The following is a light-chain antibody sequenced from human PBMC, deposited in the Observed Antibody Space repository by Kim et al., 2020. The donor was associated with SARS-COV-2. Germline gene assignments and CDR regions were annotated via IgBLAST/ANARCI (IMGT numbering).Light chain of an antibody. CDR1: QSVRRN. Sequence: VSTGERATLSCRASQSVRRNVAWYQQKPGQAPRLLIYGGSTKATGIPAKFSGSGWGTGFTLTISSLQSDDSAVYYCQQYNNWPPYSFGQGTKLEI. J-gene: IGKJ2*03. CDR2: GGS. V-gene: IGKV3D-15*01. CDR3: QQYNNWPPYS.